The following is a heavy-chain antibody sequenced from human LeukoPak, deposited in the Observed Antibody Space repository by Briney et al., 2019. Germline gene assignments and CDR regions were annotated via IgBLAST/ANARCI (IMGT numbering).Heavy chain of an antibody. CDR3: ASIVVVPAATHENYYYYGMDV. CDR2: IYYSGST. CDR1: GGSISSSSYY. J-gene: IGHJ6*02. D-gene: IGHD2-2*01. V-gene: IGHV4-39*01. Sequence: SETLSLTCTVSGGSISSSSYYWGWIRQPPGKGLEWIGSIYYSGSTYYNPSLKSRVTISVDTSKNQFSLKLSSVTAADTAVYYCASIVVVPAATHENYYYYGMDVWGQGTTVTVSS.